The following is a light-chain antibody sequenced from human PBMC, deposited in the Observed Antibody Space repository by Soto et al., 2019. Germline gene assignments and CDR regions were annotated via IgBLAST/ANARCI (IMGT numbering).Light chain of an antibody. V-gene: IGKV3-15*01. CDR3: QQYNKWSIT. Sequence: EIVMTQSPATLSVSPRERATLSCRASQSVSSNLGWYQQKPGQAPRLLIYGASTRATGIPARFSGSGSGTEFTLTISSLQSEDFAVYYCQQYNKWSITFGQGTRLEIK. J-gene: IGKJ5*01. CDR2: GAS. CDR1: QSVSSN.